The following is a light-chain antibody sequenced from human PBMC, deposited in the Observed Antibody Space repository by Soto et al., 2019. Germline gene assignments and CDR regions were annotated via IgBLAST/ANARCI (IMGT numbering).Light chain of an antibody. Sequence: EVVMTQSPATLSVSPGDRATLSCRASQSVDTNVVWYQQKPGQPPRLLVHSASIRATGVPARFTGIGSGTDFTLTISGLQSDDCAIYYCQQYYNWPPYTFGQGTRLQI. CDR3: QQYYNWPPYT. CDR2: SAS. J-gene: IGKJ2*01. V-gene: IGKV3-15*01. CDR1: QSVDTN.